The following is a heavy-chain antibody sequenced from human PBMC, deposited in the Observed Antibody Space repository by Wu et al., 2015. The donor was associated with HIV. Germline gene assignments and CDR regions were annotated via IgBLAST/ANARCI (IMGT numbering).Heavy chain of an antibody. J-gene: IGHJ6*02. CDR2: IIPIFGTA. V-gene: IGHV1-69*13. CDR3: ARATSAMVKYYYYYYGMDV. D-gene: IGHD5-18*01. CDR1: GGTFSSYA. Sequence: QVQLVQSGAEVKKPGSSVKVSCKASGGTFSSYAISWVRQAPGQGLEWMGRIIPIFGTANYAQKFQGRVTITADESTSTAYMELSSLRSEDTAVYYCARATSAMVKYYYYYYGMDVWGQGTTVTVSS.